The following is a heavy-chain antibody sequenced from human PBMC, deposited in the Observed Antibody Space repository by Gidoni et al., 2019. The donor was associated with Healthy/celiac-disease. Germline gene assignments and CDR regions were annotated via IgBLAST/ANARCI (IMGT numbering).Heavy chain of an antibody. CDR1: GVTFSSYW. V-gene: IGHV3-7*04. J-gene: IGHJ4*02. CDR3: ARRGQWLARYYFDY. CDR2: IKQDGSEK. D-gene: IGHD6-19*01. Sequence: EVQLGESGGGLVQTGGSMRLSWAASGVTFSSYWMSWVRQAPGKGLEWLANIKQDGSEKYYVDSVKGRFTISRDNAKNSLYLQMNSLRAEDTAVYYCARRGQWLARYYFDYWGQGTLVTVSS.